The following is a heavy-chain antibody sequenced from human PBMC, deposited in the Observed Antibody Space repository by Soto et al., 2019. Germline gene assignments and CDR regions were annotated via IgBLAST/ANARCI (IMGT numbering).Heavy chain of an antibody. V-gene: IGHV1-69*13. CDR1: GGTFSSYA. CDR3: ARGLRDFWSGYPANWFDP. Sequence: ASVKVSFKASGGTFSSYAISWVRQAPGQGLEWMGGIIPIFGTANYAQKFQGRVTITADESTSTAYMELSSLRSEDTAVYYCARGLRDFWSGYPANWFDPWGQGTLVTVSS. J-gene: IGHJ5*02. CDR2: IIPIFGTA. D-gene: IGHD3-3*01.